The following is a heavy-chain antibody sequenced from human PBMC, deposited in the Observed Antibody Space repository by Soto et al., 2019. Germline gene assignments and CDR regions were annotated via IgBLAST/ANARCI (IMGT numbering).Heavy chain of an antibody. CDR3: ARAAGFGEIFFAY. D-gene: IGHD3-10*01. CDR2: IYNSGNT. Sequence: KTSETLSLTCAVSGGSISSYYWSWIRQPPGKGLEWIGYIYNSGNTNYNPSLKSPVTISVDTSKNQFSLKLTSVTAADTAVYYCARAAGFGEIFFAYWGQGTLVTVSS. CDR1: GGSISSYY. V-gene: IGHV4-59*01. J-gene: IGHJ4*02.